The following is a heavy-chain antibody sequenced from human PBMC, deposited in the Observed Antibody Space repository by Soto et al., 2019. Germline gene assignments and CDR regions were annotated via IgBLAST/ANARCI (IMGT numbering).Heavy chain of an antibody. CDR1: GFTFSSYG. CDR3: AKDPSRLVFYFDY. J-gene: IGHJ4*02. D-gene: IGHD3-3*01. CDR2: ISYDGSNK. Sequence: QVQLVESGGGVVQPGRSLRLSCAASGFTFSSYGMHWVRQAPGKGLEWVAVISYDGSNKYYADSVKGRFTISRDNSKNTLYLQMNSLRAEDTAVYYCAKDPSRLVFYFDYWGQGTLVTVSS. V-gene: IGHV3-30*18.